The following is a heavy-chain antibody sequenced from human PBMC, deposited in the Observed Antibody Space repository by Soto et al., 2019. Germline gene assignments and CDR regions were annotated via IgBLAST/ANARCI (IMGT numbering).Heavy chain of an antibody. D-gene: IGHD2-15*01. CDR3: AKEMSSVGFFAY. V-gene: IGHV3-23*01. Sequence: GGSLRLSCVASGFTSSTYSMSWVRQAPGKGLEWVSAISGSGGRTYYPDSVKGRFTISRDNSKNTVHLQMNSLRAEDTAVYYCAKEMSSVGFFAYWGQGALVTVSS. CDR1: GFTSSTYS. CDR2: ISGSGGRT. J-gene: IGHJ4*02.